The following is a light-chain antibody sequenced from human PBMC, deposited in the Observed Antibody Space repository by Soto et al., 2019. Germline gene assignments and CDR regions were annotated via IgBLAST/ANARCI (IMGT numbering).Light chain of an antibody. CDR2: AAS. CDR3: LQDYIYPLT. V-gene: IGKV1-6*01. Sequence: ALQMTQSPFSLSSTVGGRVTITCRATQDIGNDLGWYQQKPGKAPKLLIYAASSLQSGVPSRFSGSGSGTDFTLTISSLQPEDFATYYCLQDYIYPLTFAQGTRLEIK. CDR1: QDIGND. J-gene: IGKJ5*01.